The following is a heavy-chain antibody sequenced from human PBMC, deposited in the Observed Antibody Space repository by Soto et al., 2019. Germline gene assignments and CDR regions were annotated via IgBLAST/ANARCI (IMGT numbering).Heavy chain of an antibody. Sequence: GRSLRLSCAASGFTVSSNYMSWVRQAPGKGLEWVSVIYSGGSTYYADSVKGRFTISRDNSKNTLYLQMNSLRAEDTAVYYCASCIGGAYSAFDYWGQGTLVTVSS. CDR1: GFTVSSNY. V-gene: IGHV3-53*01. CDR2: IYSGGST. J-gene: IGHJ4*02. D-gene: IGHD1-26*01. CDR3: ASCIGGAYSAFDY.